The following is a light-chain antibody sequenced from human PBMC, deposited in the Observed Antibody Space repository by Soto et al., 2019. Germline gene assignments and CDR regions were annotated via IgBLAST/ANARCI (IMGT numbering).Light chain of an antibody. V-gene: IGKV3D-15*01. CDR3: QQYNNWPPT. Sequence: ERVMTQSPATLSVSPGERATLSCRASQSVASNLAWYQQKPGQAPRLLIYGASSRATGIPARFSGSGSATEFTLTISSLQSEDFAVYFCQQYNNWPPTFGQGTKVDIK. CDR2: GAS. CDR1: QSVASN. J-gene: IGKJ1*01.